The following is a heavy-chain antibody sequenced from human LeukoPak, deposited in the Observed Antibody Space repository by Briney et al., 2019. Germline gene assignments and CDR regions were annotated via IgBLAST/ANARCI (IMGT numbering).Heavy chain of an antibody. CDR3: ARRASGGYCSSGLCPGFDY. J-gene: IGHJ4*02. Sequence: SETLSLTCTVSGGSISSYYWSWIRQPPGKGLEWIGYIYYSGSTNYNPSLKSRVTMSVDTSINQFSLKLSSVTAADTAVYYCARRASGGYCSSGLCPGFDYWGQGTLVTVSS. CDR1: GGSISSYY. CDR2: IYYSGST. V-gene: IGHV4-59*08. D-gene: IGHD2-15*01.